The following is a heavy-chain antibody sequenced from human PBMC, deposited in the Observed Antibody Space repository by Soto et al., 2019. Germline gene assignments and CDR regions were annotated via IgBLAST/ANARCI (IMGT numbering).Heavy chain of an antibody. J-gene: IGHJ4*02. D-gene: IGHD2-21*01. CDR1: GGTFSSYA. CDR2: IIPIFGTA. Sequence: SVKVSCKASGGTFSSYAISWVLQAPGQGLEWMGGIIPIFGTANYAQKFQGRVTITADKSTSTAYMELSSLRSEDTAVYYCARDVAYCGGECYYYWGQGTLVTVSS. V-gene: IGHV1-69*06. CDR3: ARDVAYCGGECYYY.